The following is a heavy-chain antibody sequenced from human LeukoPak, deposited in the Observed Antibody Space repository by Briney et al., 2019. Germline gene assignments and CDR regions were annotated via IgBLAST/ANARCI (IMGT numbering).Heavy chain of an antibody. D-gene: IGHD3-10*01. CDR2: INHRGTT. CDR3: ARVTYNGYQHFDY. J-gene: IGHJ4*02. V-gene: IGHV4-39*07. CDR1: GVSISTNTYY. Sequence: PSETLSLTCIVSGVSISTNTYYWVWIRLPPGKGLEWIGEINHRGTTYYAPSLRSRVTISVDKSKNQFSLRLTSVTAADTAVYYCARVTYNGYQHFDYWGQGNLVTVS.